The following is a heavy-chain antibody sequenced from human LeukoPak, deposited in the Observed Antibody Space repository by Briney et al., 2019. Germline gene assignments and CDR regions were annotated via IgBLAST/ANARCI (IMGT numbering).Heavy chain of an antibody. CDR1: GGSISSYY. Sequence: PSETLSLACTVSGGSISSYYWSWIRQPPGKGLEWIGYIYYSGSTNYNPSLKSRVTISVDTSKNQFSLKLSSVTAADTAVYYCARSVGDGYNLHFDYWGQGTLVTVSS. J-gene: IGHJ4*02. D-gene: IGHD5-24*01. CDR3: ARSVGDGYNLHFDY. V-gene: IGHV4-59*01. CDR2: IYYSGST.